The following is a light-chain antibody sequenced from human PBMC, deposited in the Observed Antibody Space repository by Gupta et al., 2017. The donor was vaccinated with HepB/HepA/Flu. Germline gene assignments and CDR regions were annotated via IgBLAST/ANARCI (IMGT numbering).Light chain of an antibody. CDR1: SSNIGGNT. CDR2: SNN. Sequence: QSVLTQPPSVSGTPGQRVTISCSGSSSNIGGNTVNWYQQLPGTAPKLLIYSNNQRPSGVPDRFSASKSGPSTSLAISRLQSDDEADYYCGAWDDNLNGWMFGGGTKLTVL. V-gene: IGLV1-44*01. CDR3: GAWDDNLNGWM. J-gene: IGLJ3*02.